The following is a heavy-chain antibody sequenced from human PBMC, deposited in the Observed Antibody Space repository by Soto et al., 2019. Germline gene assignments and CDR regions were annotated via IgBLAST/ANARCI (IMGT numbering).Heavy chain of an antibody. Sequence: SVKVSCKASGGTFSSYAISWVRQAPGQGLEWMGGIIPIFGTANYAQKFQGRVTITADKSTSTAYMELSSLRSEDTAVYYCASGPDLHSSSWYGSYNWFDPWGQGTLVTVSS. J-gene: IGHJ5*02. V-gene: IGHV1-69*06. CDR2: IIPIFGTA. CDR1: GGTFSSYA. CDR3: ASGPDLHSSSWYGSYNWFDP. D-gene: IGHD6-13*01.